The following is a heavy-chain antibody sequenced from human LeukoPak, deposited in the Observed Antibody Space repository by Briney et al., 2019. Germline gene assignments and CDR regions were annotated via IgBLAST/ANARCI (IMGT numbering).Heavy chain of an antibody. Sequence: SETLSLTCTVSGGSISSYYWSWIRQPPGKGLEWIGNIYDSGSTNYNPSLKSRVTISVDTSKNQCSLKLSSVTAADAAVYYCARQSISGSSLSYFDYWGQGTLVTVSS. CDR3: ARQSISGSSLSYFDY. CDR1: GGSISSYY. V-gene: IGHV4-59*01. J-gene: IGHJ4*02. D-gene: IGHD3-22*01. CDR2: IYDSGST.